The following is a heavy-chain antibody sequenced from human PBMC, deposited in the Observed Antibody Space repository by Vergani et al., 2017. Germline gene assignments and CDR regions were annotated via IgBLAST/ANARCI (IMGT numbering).Heavy chain of an antibody. CDR1: GFSLNTRGVS. CDR3: VYRRTECGNTGCCYPVYYNYYMDV. D-gene: IGHD1-7*01. J-gene: IGHJ6*03. V-gene: IGHV2-5*04. Sequence: QITLKESGPTLVKPTQTLTLTCTFSGFSLNTRGVSVAWIRQPPGKALDWLALIYWNDDQHYSPSLNNRVTITKDTSKNQVVLTMTNMDYVDTGTYYCVYRRTECGNTGCCYPVYYNYYMDVWGKGTTVTGSS. CDR2: IYWNDDQ.